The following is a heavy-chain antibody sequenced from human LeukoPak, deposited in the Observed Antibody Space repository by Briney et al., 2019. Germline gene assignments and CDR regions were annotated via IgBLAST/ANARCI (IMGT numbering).Heavy chain of an antibody. V-gene: IGHV3-48*02. Sequence: GGSLRLSCAASGLTFSTYSFNWVRQAPGKGLEWVSYITPSTSTIYYADSVKGRFTISGDNAKKSVYLQMNSLRDDDTAMYYCARERDGYSSVFAFDVWGQGTMVTVSS. CDR3: ARERDGYSSVFAFDV. J-gene: IGHJ3*01. CDR1: GLTFSTYS. CDR2: ITPSTSTI. D-gene: IGHD5-24*01.